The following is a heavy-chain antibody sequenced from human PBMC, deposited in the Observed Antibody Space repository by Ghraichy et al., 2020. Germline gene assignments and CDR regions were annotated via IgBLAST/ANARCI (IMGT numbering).Heavy chain of an antibody. J-gene: IGHJ4*02. D-gene: IGHD2-2*01. CDR3: AHREVYSSTSCYVH. V-gene: IGHV2-5*01. CDR1: GFSLSTSGVG. Sequence: SGPTLVKPTQTLTLTCTFSGFSLSTSGVGVGWIRQPPGKALEWLALIYWNDDKRYSPSLKSRLTITKDTSKKQVVLTMTNMDPVDTATYYCAHREVYSSTSCYVHWGQGTLVTVSS. CDR2: IYWNDDK.